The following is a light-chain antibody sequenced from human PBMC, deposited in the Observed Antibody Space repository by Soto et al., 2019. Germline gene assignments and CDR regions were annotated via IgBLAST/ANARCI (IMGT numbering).Light chain of an antibody. V-gene: IGKV3-20*01. CDR2: AAS. CDR1: QSISNY. CDR3: QQYGGSPRT. Sequence: EIVLTQSPGTLSLSPGERATLFCRASQSISNYLAWYQQRPGQSPRLLIYAASSRATGVPDRFSGGGSATDFTLTVSRLEPEDFEVYYCQQYGGSPRTFGQGTKLEIK. J-gene: IGKJ2*01.